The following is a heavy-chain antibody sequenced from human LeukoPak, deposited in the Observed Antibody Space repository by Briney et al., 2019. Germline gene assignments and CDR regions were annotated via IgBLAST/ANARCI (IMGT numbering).Heavy chain of an antibody. CDR2: ISSSSSYI. CDR3: ARDSAREAAAFD. J-gene: IGHJ4*02. Sequence: GGSLRLSCAASGFTVSNNYMNWVRQAPGKGLEWVSSISSSSSYIYYADSVKGRFTISRDNAKNSLYLQMNSLRAEDTAVYYCARDSAREAAAFDWGQGTLVTVSS. V-gene: IGHV3-21*01. CDR1: GFTVSNNY. D-gene: IGHD6-13*01.